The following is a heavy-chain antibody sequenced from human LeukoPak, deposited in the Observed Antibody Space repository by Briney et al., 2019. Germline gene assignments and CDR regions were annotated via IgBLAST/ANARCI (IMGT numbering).Heavy chain of an antibody. J-gene: IGHJ4*02. CDR1: GFTFIRFW. D-gene: IGHD5-18*01. V-gene: IGHV5-51*01. CDR3: ATGGIYSSNFDY. CDR2: IYPGDSET. Sequence: GESLQISSKGSGFTFIRFWIGWVRPMPGKGLEWMGIIYPGDSETRYSPSFQGQVAISVDKSISTAYLQWSSLKASDTAVYYCATGGIYSSNFDYWGQGTLVTVSS.